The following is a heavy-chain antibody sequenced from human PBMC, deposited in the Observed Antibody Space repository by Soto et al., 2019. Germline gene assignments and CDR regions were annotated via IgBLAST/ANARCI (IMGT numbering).Heavy chain of an antibody. CDR3: ARVERGTATTVVDAFDI. V-gene: IGHV4-34*01. CDR2: MSHSGGT. CDR1: GGFVSSGSYY. J-gene: IGHJ3*02. D-gene: IGHD1-1*01. Sequence: QVQLQQWGAGLLKPSETLSLTCAVYGGFVSSGSYYWSWIRQPPGKGLEWIGEMSHSGGTHFNPSVKSRVTISVDTSKNQFSLKMGSLTAADTALYYCARVERGTATTVVDAFDIWGPGVMVTVSS.